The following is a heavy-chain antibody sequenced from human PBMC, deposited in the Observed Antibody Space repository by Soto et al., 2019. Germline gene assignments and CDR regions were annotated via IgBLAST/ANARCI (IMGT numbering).Heavy chain of an antibody. J-gene: IGHJ4*02. CDR1: GYTFTSYA. CDR2: INAGNGNT. CDR3: ARSSVVLTPLDY. Sequence: GASVKVSCKASGYTFTSYAMHWVRQAPGQRLEWMGWINAGNGNTKYSQKFQGRVTITRDTSASTAYMELSSLRSEDTAVYYCARSSVVLTPLDYWAQRTPVTGSS. D-gene: IGHD2-21*02. V-gene: IGHV1-3*01.